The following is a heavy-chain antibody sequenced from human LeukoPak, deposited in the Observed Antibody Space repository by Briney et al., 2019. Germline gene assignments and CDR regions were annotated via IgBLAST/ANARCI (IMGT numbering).Heavy chain of an antibody. J-gene: IGHJ4*02. V-gene: IGHV3-7*01. CDR3: ARDCCASGSHDS. D-gene: IGHD3-10*01. Sequence: PGGSLRLSCAASGFTFSNHWMSWVRQAPGKGLEWVANINPDGRTKHYMDSVTGRFAISRDNAKNSLYLQMDSLRADDTAVYYCARDCCASGSHDSWGQGTQVTVSS. CDR1: GFTFSNHW. CDR2: INPDGRTK.